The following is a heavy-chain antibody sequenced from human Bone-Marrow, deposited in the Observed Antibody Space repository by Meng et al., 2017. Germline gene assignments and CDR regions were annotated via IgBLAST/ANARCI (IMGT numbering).Heavy chain of an antibody. V-gene: IGHV4-61*02. CDR2: IYTNGST. CDR3: ARDPRYRSGCRRPHSYYYGMDV. D-gene: IGHD2-15*01. J-gene: IGHJ6*02. Sequence: LRLSCPVSGGSISSVTSYWSWIRQPAGKGLEWIGLIYTNGSTNYNPSLKSRVTISVDTSKNQFSLKLSDVTATDTAVYYGARDPRYRSGCRRPHSYYYGMDVWGQGTMVTVSS. CDR1: GGSISSVTSY.